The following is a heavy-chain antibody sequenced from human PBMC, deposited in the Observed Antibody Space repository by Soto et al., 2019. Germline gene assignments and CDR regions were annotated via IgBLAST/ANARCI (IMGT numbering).Heavy chain of an antibody. V-gene: IGHV4-59*01. CDR2: IYYSGST. D-gene: IGHD2-15*01. CDR3: TRQSYCCGGICSSVGDAFAI. Sequence: QVQLQESGPGLVKPSETLSLTCTVSGGSSSSYYWSWIRQPPGKGLEWIGSIYYSGSTNYNPSLMRRVTIAADTSKDQFALKLGSVTAADSAVYYCTRQSYCCGGICSSVGDAFAIWGQGTMVTVSS. CDR1: GGSSSSYY. J-gene: IGHJ3*02.